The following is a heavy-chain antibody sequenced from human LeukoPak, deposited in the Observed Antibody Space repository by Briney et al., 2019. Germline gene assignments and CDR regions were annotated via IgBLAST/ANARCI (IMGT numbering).Heavy chain of an antibody. V-gene: IGHV1-2*02. CDR3: AVLPSSIAARPGDY. J-gene: IGHJ4*02. CDR1: GYTFTSYY. Sequence: ASVKVSCKASGYTFTSYYMHWVRQAPGQGLEWMGWINPNSGGTNYAQKFQGRVTMTRDTSISTAYMELSRLRSDDTAVYYCAVLPSSIAARPGDYWGQGTLVTVSS. D-gene: IGHD6-6*01. CDR2: INPNSGGT.